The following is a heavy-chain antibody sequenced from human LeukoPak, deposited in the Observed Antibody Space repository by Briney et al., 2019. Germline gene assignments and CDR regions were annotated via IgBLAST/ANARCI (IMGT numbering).Heavy chain of an antibody. CDR2: INPSGGST. D-gene: IGHD2-15*01. CDR3: ARDYFCLIGGSCRNWFDP. J-gene: IGHJ5*02. Sequence: GASVKVSCKASGYTFTSYYMHWVRQAPGQGLEWMGIINPSGGSTSYAQKFQGRVTMTRDMSTSTVYMELRSLRSDDTAVYYCARDYFCLIGGSCRNWFDPWGQGTLVTVSS. V-gene: IGHV1-46*01. CDR1: GYTFTSYY.